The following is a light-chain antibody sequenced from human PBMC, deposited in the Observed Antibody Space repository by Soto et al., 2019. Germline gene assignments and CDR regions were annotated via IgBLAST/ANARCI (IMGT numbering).Light chain of an antibody. Sequence: QSVLTQPASVSGSPGQSITISCTGTSRDVGGYKYVSWYQQHPGKAPKLIIYEVSNRPSGVSNRFSGSKSGNTASLTIPGLQAEDEADYYCTSYRGSSTLVFGGGTKVTVL. V-gene: IGLV2-14*01. CDR1: SRDVGGYKY. CDR2: EVS. J-gene: IGLJ2*01. CDR3: TSYRGSSTLV.